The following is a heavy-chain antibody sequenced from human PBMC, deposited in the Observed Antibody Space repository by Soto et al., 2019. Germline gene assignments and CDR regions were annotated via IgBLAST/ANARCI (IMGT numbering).Heavy chain of an antibody. CDR1: GFTFSSYA. J-gene: IGHJ4*02. Sequence: QAQLVESGGGVVQPGRSLRLSCAASGFTFSSYAMHWVRQAPGKGLEWVAVISYDGTNKYYADSVKGRFTISRDNSKNTLYLQMNSLRAEDTAVYHCAREVELWSTTFEYWGQGTLVTVSS. D-gene: IGHD5-18*01. CDR2: ISYDGTNK. CDR3: AREVELWSTTFEY. V-gene: IGHV3-30-3*01.